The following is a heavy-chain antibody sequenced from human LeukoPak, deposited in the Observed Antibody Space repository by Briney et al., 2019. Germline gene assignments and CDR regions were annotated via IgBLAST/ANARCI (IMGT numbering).Heavy chain of an antibody. CDR1: GLTVSSKY. V-gene: IGHV3-53*01. CDR2: LYSGGDI. J-gene: IGHJ3*02. CDR3: ARDRSAVDRAYDI. D-gene: IGHD6-19*01. Sequence: GGSLRLSCAASGLTVSSKYMSWVRQAPGKGLEWVSVLYSGGDIYYKDSVRGRFTISRDNSKNTLYLQMNNLRVEDTAVYYCARDRSAVDRAYDIWGQGTMVTVSS.